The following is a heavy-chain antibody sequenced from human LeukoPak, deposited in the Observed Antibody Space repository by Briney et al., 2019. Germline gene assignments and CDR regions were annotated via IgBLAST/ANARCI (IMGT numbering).Heavy chain of an antibody. Sequence: SGGSLRLSCSASGFTFSSYAMHWVRQAPGKGLEYVSAISINGGSTYYAHSVKGRFTISRDNSKNTMYLQMSSLRAEETVVYYCVKFEQLAYYFDYWGQGTLVTVSS. J-gene: IGHJ4*02. CDR3: VKFEQLAYYFDY. CDR1: GFTFSSYA. CDR2: ISINGGST. V-gene: IGHV3-64D*06. D-gene: IGHD6-13*01.